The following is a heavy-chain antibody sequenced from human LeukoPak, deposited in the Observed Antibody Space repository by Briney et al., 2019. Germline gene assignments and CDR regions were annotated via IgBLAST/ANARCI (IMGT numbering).Heavy chain of an antibody. CDR1: GYTFTSYY. J-gene: IGHJ4*02. CDR3: ASIPYYYDSSGLLFFDY. V-gene: IGHV1-46*01. Sequence: ASVKVSCKASGYTFTSYYMHWVRQAPGQGLEWMGIINPSGGSTNYAQKFQGRVTITADESTSTAYMELSSLRSEDTAVYYCASIPYYYDSSGLLFFDYWGQGTLVTVSS. CDR2: INPSGGST. D-gene: IGHD3-22*01.